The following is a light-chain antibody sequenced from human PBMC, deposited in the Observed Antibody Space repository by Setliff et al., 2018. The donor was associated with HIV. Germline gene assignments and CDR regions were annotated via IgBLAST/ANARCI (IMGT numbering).Light chain of an antibody. CDR2: SDN. CDR1: SSNIKSNT. CDR3: AAWDASLNGYV. V-gene: IGLV1-44*01. Sequence: QSVLTQPPSASGTPGQRVTISCSGGSSNIKSNTVNWYQQLPGTAPKLLIYSDNQRPSGVPDRFSGSKSGTSASLAISGLQSEDEADYYCAAWDASLNGYVFGTGTKVTVL. J-gene: IGLJ1*01.